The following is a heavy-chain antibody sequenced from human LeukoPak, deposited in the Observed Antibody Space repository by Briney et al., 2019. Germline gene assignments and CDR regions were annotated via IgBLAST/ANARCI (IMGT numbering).Heavy chain of an antibody. CDR3: SRGRQWLVYYYYMDV. CDR2: INHSGST. J-gene: IGHJ6*03. V-gene: IGHV4-34*01. D-gene: IGHD6-19*01. CDR1: GGSFSGYY. Sequence: SETLSLTCAVYGGSFSGYYWSWIRQPPGKGLEWTGEINHSGSTNYNPSLKNRVTISVDTSKNQFSLKLSSVTAADTAVYYCSRGRQWLVYYYYMDVWGRGTTVTVSS.